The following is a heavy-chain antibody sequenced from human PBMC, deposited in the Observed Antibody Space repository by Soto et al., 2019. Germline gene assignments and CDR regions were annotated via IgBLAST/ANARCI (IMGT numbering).Heavy chain of an antibody. CDR1: GYTFTGYY. V-gene: IGHV1-2*02. CDR2: INPNSGDT. CDR3: AREKDIVVVPAAALDAFDI. J-gene: IGHJ3*02. D-gene: IGHD2-2*01. Sequence: ASVKVSCQASGYTFTGYYMHWVRQAPGQGLEWMGWINPNSGDTNYAQKFQGRVTMTRDTSISTAYMELSRLRSDDTAVYYCAREKDIVVVPAAALDAFDIWGQGTMVTVSS.